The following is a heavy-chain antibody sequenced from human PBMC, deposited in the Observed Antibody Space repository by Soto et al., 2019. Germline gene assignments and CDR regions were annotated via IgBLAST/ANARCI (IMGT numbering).Heavy chain of an antibody. D-gene: IGHD3-3*01. J-gene: IGHJ3*02. CDR3: ASACLTIFGVVDAFDI. V-gene: IGHV4-34*01. CDR1: GGSFSGYY. Sequence: SQTLSLTCAVYGGSFSGYYWSWIRQPPGKGLEWIGEINHSGSTNYNPSLKSRVTISVDTSKNQFSLKLSSVTAADTAVYYCASACLTIFGVVDAFDIWGQGTMVTVSS. CDR2: INHSGST.